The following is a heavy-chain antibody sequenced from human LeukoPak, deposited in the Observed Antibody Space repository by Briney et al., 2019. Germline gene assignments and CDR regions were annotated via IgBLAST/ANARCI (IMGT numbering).Heavy chain of an antibody. D-gene: IGHD3-10*01. J-gene: IGHJ4*02. CDR1: GGSFSGYY. CDR3: ASRRVLLWFGDQGNFDY. V-gene: IGHV4-34*01. CDR2: INHSGST. Sequence: PSETLSLTCAVYGGSFSGYYWSWIRQPPGKGLEWIGEINHSGSTNYNPSLKSRVTISVDTSKNQFSLKLSSVTAADTAVYYCASRRVLLWFGDQGNFDYWGQGTLVTVSS.